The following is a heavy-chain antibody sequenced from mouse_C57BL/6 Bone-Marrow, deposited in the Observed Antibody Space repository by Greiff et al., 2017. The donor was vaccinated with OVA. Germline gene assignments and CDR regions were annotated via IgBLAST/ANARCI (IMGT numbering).Heavy chain of an antibody. J-gene: IGHJ4*01. V-gene: IGHV1-59*01. CDR3: AREGGYGNSYAMDY. CDR2: IDPSDSYT. CDR1: GYTFTSYW. D-gene: IGHD2-1*01. Sequence: VQLQQSGAELVRPGTSVKLSCKASGYTFTSYWMHWVKQRPGQGLEWIGVIDPSDSYTNYNQKFKGKATLTVDTSSSTAYMQLSSLTSEDSAVYYCAREGGYGNSYAMDYWGQGTSVTVSS.